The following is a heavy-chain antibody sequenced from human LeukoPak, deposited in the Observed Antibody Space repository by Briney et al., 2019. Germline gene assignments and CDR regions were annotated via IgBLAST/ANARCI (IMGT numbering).Heavy chain of an antibody. Sequence: PSQTLSLTCTVSGGSISSGGYYWSWIRQHPGKGLEWIGYIYYSGSTYYNPSLKSRVTISVDTSENQFSLKLSSVTAADTAVYYCARMYYYDSSGYQKYFDYWGQGTLVTVSS. CDR3: ARMYYYDSSGYQKYFDY. CDR1: GGSISSGGYY. CDR2: IYYSGST. J-gene: IGHJ4*02. V-gene: IGHV4-31*03. D-gene: IGHD3-22*01.